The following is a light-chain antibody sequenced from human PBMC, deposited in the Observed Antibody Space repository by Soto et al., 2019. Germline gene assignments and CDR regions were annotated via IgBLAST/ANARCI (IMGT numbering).Light chain of an antibody. V-gene: IGKV3-15*01. CDR3: QQYNNWPPYT. CDR2: GAS. J-gene: IGKJ2*01. CDR1: QSVSSN. Sequence: EIVMTQSPATLSVSPGERATLSCRASQSVSSNLACYQQKPGQAHRLLIYGASPRATGIPARFSGSGSGTEFTLTISSLQSEDFAVYYCQQYNNWPPYTFGQGTKLEIK.